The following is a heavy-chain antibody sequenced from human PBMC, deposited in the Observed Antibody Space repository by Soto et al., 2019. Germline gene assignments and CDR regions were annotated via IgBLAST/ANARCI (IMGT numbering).Heavy chain of an antibody. CDR2: IYYSGST. CDR3: ARASRLLLWFGDDAFDI. CDR1: GGSISSSSYY. Sequence: SETLSLTCTVSGGSISSSSYYWGWIRQPPGKGLEWIGSIYYSGSTYYNPSLKSRVTISVDTSKNQFSLKLSSVTAADTAVYYCARASRLLLWFGDDAFDIWGQGTMVTVS. J-gene: IGHJ3*02. D-gene: IGHD3-10*01. V-gene: IGHV4-39*01.